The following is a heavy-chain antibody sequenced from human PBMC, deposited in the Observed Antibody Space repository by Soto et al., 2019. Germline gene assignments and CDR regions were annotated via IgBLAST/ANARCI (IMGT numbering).Heavy chain of an antibody. CDR2: FDPEDGET. D-gene: IGHD2-2*01. J-gene: IGHJ4*02. V-gene: IGHV1-24*01. Sequence: ASVKVSCKVSGYTLTELSMHWVRQAPGKGLEWMGGFDPEDGETIYAQKFQGRVTMTRDTSTSTAYMELSSLRSEDTAVYYCARGIVVPAAVYYFDYWGQGTLVTLSS. CDR1: GYTLTELS. CDR3: ARGIVVPAAVYYFDY.